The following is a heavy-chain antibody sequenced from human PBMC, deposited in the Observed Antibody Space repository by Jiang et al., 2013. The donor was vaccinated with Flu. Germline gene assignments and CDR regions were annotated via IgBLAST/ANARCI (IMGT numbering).Heavy chain of an antibody. CDR2: IQNSGTT. CDR1: GASISNYH. J-gene: IGHJ4*02. V-gene: IGHV4-59*01. Sequence: LLKPSETLSLTCTVSGASISNYHWSWIRQPPEKGLEWMGTIQNSGTTSYNSSLKSRVIISVDTSKNQFSLKLNSVTAADTAMYYCARLGSGSFRDWGQGTLVTVSS. CDR3: ARLGSGSFRD. D-gene: IGHD3-10*01.